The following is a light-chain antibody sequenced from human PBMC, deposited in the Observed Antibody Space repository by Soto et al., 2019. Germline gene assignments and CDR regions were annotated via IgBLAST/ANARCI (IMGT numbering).Light chain of an antibody. CDR3: CSYAGSYSYV. J-gene: IGLJ1*01. Sequence: QSALTQPRSVSGSPGQSVTISCTGTSSDVGDYKYVSWYRQDPGKAPKIIIYDISERPSGVPDRFSGSKSGNTASLTISGLLAEDESDYYCCSYAGSYSYVFGTGTKLTVL. CDR1: SSDVGDYKY. V-gene: IGLV2-11*01. CDR2: DIS.